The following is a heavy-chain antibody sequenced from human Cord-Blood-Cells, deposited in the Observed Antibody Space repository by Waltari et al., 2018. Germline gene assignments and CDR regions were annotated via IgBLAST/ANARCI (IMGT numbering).Heavy chain of an antibody. Sequence: QVQRVQSGAEVKKPGATAKVSCKVSGYTLTELSMHWGRQAPGKGLEWMGGFDPEDGETIYAQKFQGRVTMTEDTSTDTAYMELSSLRSEDTAVYYCAGTGYGSGSYPFDYWGQGTLVTVSS. D-gene: IGHD3-10*01. J-gene: IGHJ4*02. CDR1: GYTLTELS. CDR2: FDPEDGET. CDR3: AGTGYGSGSYPFDY. V-gene: IGHV1-24*01.